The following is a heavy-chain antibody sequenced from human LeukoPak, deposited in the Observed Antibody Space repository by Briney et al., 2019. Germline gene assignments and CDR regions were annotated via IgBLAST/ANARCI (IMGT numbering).Heavy chain of an antibody. CDR2: ITSSARTI. CDR3: ARSPYPSGTYVFDY. V-gene: IGHV3-48*03. D-gene: IGHD3-10*01. J-gene: IGHJ4*02. CDR1: GFTFSSYE. Sequence: GGSLRLSCAASGFTFSSYEMNWVRQAPGKGVEWGSYITSSARTIYNADSVAGRFTVSSDNARNSLYLQINSLRAEDTAVYYCARSPYPSGTYVFDYWGQGTLVTVSS.